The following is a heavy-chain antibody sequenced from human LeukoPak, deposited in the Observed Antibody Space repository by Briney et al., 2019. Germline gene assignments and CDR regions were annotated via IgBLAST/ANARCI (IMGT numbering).Heavy chain of an antibody. CDR2: ISAYNGNT. CDR1: GYTFTSYG. J-gene: IGHJ6*02. Sequence: GASVKVSSKASGYTFTSYGISWVRQAPGQGLEWMGWISAYNGNTNYAQKLQGRVTMTTDTSTSTAYMELRSLRSDDTAVYYCARDRGAAAGGNYYGMDVWGQGTTVTVSS. V-gene: IGHV1-18*01. CDR3: ARDRGAAAGGNYYGMDV. D-gene: IGHD6-13*01.